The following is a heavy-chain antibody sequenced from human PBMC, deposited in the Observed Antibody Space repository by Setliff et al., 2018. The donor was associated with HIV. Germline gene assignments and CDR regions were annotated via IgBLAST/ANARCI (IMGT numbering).Heavy chain of an antibody. CDR3: ARDLIQPLSDYYFDV. CDR1: GYTFINYY. Sequence: ASVEVSCKTSGYTFINYYVHWMRQAPGQGPEWLGVINPSEGNTNRAPRFQDRVIVTRDTSTSTVYLELRRLTSEDTAIYYCARDLIQPLSDYYFDVWGQGTPVTVSS. J-gene: IGHJ4*02. CDR2: INPSEGNT. D-gene: IGHD5-18*01. V-gene: IGHV1-46*01.